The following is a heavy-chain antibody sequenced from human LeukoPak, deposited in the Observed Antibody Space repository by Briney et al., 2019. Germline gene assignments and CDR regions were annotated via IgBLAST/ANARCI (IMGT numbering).Heavy chain of an antibody. CDR3: ARRNDGIVAVDY. D-gene: IGHD3-22*01. CDR1: GFPFSSYW. Sequence: PGGALRLPCAASGFPFSSYWMSWLRPAPGEGREWGAKIQQDGSEKYYVDSVKGRFTISRDNAKNSLYLQMNSLRAEDTAVYYCARRNDGIVAVDYWGQGTLVTVSS. V-gene: IGHV3-7*01. J-gene: IGHJ4*02. CDR2: IQQDGSEK.